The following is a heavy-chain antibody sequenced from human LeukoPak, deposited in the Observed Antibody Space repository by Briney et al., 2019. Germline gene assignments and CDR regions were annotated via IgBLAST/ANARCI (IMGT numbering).Heavy chain of an antibody. CDR1: DYTFTSYG. CDR3: ARVHGADRGHFDY. Sequence: ALVKVSCKASDYTFTSYGVSWVRQAPGQGLEWMGWISAYNGNTNYAQKLQGRVTMTTDTSTTTAYMELKSLRSDDTAVYYCARVHGADRGHFDYWGQGTLVTVSS. CDR2: ISAYNGNT. V-gene: IGHV1-18*01. J-gene: IGHJ4*02. D-gene: IGHD1-14*01.